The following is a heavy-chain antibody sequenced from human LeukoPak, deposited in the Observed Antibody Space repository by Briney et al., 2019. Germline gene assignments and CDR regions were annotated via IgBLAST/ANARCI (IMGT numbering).Heavy chain of an antibody. Sequence: GGSLRLSCAASGFTFSTYSMNWVRQAPGKGLEWVANIKQDGSEKYYVDSVKGRFTISRDNAKNSLYLQMNSLRAEDTAVYYCARDPPSYYYDSSGYADYWGQGTLVTVSS. CDR1: GFTFSTYS. D-gene: IGHD3-22*01. CDR2: IKQDGSEK. J-gene: IGHJ4*02. V-gene: IGHV3-7*01. CDR3: ARDPPSYYYDSSGYADY.